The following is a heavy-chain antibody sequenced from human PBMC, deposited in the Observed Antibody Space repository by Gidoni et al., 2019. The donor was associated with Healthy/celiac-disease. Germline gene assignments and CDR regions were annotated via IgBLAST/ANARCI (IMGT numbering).Heavy chain of an antibody. J-gene: IGHJ5*02. V-gene: IGHV2-26*01. Sequence: QVTLKESGPVLVTPTETLTLTCTVSGFSLSNARMGVSWIRQPPGKALEWLAHIFSNHEKSYSTSLKSRLTISKDTSKSQVVLTMTNMDPVDTATYYCARIQSIYCSGGSCYGNWFDPWGQGTLVTVSS. D-gene: IGHD2-15*01. CDR1: GFSLSNARMG. CDR3: ARIQSIYCSGGSCYGNWFDP. CDR2: IFSNHEK.